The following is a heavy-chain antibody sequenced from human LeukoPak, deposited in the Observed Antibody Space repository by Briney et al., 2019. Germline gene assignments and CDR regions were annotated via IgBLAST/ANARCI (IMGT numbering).Heavy chain of an antibody. V-gene: IGHV3-64*04. J-gene: IGHJ4*02. CDR1: GFTFCGHA. CDR2: ISSNGGDT. CDR3: VRGDYGDYTLFDY. D-gene: IGHD4-17*01. Sequence: GGSLRLSCSASGFTFCGHAMHSVRQAPGEGLEYVSAISSNGGDTYYADSVKGRFTISRDNSKNTLYLQMNSLRAEDTAVYYCVRGDYGDYTLFDYWGQGTLVTVSS.